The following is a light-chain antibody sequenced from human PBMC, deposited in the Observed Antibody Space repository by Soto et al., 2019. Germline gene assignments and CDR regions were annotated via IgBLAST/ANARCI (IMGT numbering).Light chain of an antibody. V-gene: IGKV1D-13*01. Sequence: AIQLTQSPSSLAASGGDVVTITCRASQGISSALAWYQQKPGKAPKLLIYDASSLESGVPSRFSGSGSGTDFTLTISNLCRLDFATYDCQNFNNYRPGAITFGQGTRLEIK. CDR1: QGISSA. J-gene: IGKJ5*01. CDR3: QNFNNYRPGAIT. CDR2: DAS.